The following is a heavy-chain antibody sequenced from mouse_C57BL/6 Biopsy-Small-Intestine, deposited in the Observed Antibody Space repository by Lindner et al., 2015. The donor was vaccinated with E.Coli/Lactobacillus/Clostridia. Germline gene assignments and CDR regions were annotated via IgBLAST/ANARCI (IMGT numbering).Heavy chain of an antibody. CDR2: INPRDGST. CDR3: ARSHQKGLEY. Sequence: SVKVSCKASGYTFTSCYIHWVRQAPGQGLEWMGIINPRDGSTWYAQKFQGRGTMTRDTSTSAVYMELSSLTSEDSAVYYCARSHQKGLEYWGQGTLVTVSS. J-gene: IGHJ4*01. D-gene: IGHD3-3*01. CDR1: GYTFTSCY. V-gene: IGHV1S12*01.